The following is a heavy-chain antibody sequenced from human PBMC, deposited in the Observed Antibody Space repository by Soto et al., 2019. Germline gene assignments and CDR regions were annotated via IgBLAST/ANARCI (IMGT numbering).Heavy chain of an antibody. CDR2: IIPIFGTA. J-gene: IGHJ6*02. Sequence: SVKVSCKASGGTFSSYAISWVRQAPGQGLEWMGGIIPIFGTANYAQKFQGRVTITADESTSTAYMGLSSLRSEDTAVYYCARVGGRIAARPIYYYYYGMDVWGQGTTVTVS. CDR3: ARVGGRIAARPIYYYYYGMDV. D-gene: IGHD6-6*01. CDR1: GGTFSSYA. V-gene: IGHV1-69*13.